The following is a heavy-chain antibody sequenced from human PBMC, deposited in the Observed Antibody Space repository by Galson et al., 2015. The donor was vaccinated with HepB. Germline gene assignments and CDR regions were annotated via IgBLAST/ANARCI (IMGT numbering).Heavy chain of an antibody. D-gene: IGHD3-22*01. CDR1: GGTFSSYA. J-gene: IGHJ4*02. CDR2: IIPILGIA. V-gene: IGHV1-69*04. Sequence: SVKVSCKASGGTFSSYAISWVRQAPGQGLEWMGRIIPILGIANYAQKFQGRVTITADKSTSTAYMELSSLRSEDTAVYYCARVGIYYDSSGLAPYFDYWGQGTLVTVSS. CDR3: ARVGIYYDSSGLAPYFDY.